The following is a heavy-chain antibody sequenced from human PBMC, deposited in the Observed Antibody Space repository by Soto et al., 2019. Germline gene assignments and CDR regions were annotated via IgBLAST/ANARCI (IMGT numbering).Heavy chain of an antibody. CDR1: GYTFTRSG. CDR3: ARGYCSGGSCYSGWSMGV. CDR2: INPDNGNT. J-gene: IGHJ6*02. V-gene: IGHV1-18*01. Sequence: GASVKVSCKASGYTFTRSGISWVRQAPGQGLEWLGWINPDNGNTNYAQHLQGRVSLTTDTSTSTAYMDLSSLRAEDTAVYYCARGYCSGGSCYSGWSMGVWGQGTTVTVSS. D-gene: IGHD2-15*01.